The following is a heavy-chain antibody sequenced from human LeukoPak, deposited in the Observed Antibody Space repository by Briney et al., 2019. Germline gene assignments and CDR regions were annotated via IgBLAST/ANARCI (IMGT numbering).Heavy chain of an antibody. V-gene: IGHV1-8*01. D-gene: IGHD2-15*01. CDR1: GYTFTSYD. CDR2: RNPNIVNT. J-gene: IGHJ1*01. Sequence: ASVKVSCKASGYTFTSYDTNWVRQATRQGLEWMGWRNPNIVNTGYAQQLQGRVTVTRDTSISTAYLELTTLRPHDTPAYYSATGPPPYCSGDSCYSFLYFHHWGQGTLVTVSS. CDR3: ATGPPPYCSGDSCYSFLYFHH.